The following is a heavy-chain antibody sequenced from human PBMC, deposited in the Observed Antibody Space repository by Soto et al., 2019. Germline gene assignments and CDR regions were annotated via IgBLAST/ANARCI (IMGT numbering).Heavy chain of an antibody. J-gene: IGHJ4*02. CDR3: ARGGTTNYYDSSASSHYCDY. D-gene: IGHD3-22*01. V-gene: IGHV1-2*02. Sequence: GASVKVSCKASGYTFTDYYMQWVRQVPGEGLELMGWISPKTGGTNYAQKFQGRVTMTRDTSINTGYMELSSLRSDDTAVYYCARGGTTNYYDSSASSHYCDYWGQGTQVTVSS. CDR2: ISPKTGGT. CDR1: GYTFTDYY.